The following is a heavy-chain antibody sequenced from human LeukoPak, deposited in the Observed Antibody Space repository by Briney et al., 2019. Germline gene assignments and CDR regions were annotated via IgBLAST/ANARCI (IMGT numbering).Heavy chain of an antibody. V-gene: IGHV3-23*01. J-gene: IGHJ4*02. CDR1: GFTFSSYV. CDR3: ARAAGMVRGVINY. CDR2: ISGGGGST. Sequence: GGSLRLSCAASGFTFSSYVMSWVRQAPGKGLEWVSVISGGGGSTYYADSVKGRFTISRDNSKNTLYLQMNSLRAEDTAVYYCARAAGMVRGVINYWGQGTLVTVSS. D-gene: IGHD3-10*01.